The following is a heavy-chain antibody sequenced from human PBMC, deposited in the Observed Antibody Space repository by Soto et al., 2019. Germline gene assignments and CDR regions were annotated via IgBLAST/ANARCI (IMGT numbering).Heavy chain of an antibody. V-gene: IGHV1-24*01. J-gene: IGHJ1*01. CDR2: VDPDDGAT. CDR3: ATDRYCGCGSCYSVSGFHH. Sequence: SVKVSCKGCRYNLPELSIHRLRQASGKEPEWMGGVDPDDGATICAHEFQGRVTIYEDTSRDTAYMELRSLRSEDKAVYYCATDRYCGCGSCYSVSGFHHWRLGALVTVSS. D-gene: IGHD2-15*01. CDR1: RYNLPELS.